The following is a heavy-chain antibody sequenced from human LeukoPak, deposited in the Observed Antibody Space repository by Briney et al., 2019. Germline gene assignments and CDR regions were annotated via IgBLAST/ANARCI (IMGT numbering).Heavy chain of an antibody. D-gene: IGHD6-19*01. CDR3: ARDLSGEFDY. CDR2: IIPIFGTA. J-gene: IGHJ4*02. CDR1: GGTFISHA. Sequence: ASVKVSCKASGGTFISHAVSWVRQAPGQGLEWMGGIIPIFGTANYAQKFQGRVTITADESTSTAYMELSSLRSEDTAVYYCARDLSGEFDYWGQGTLVTVSS. V-gene: IGHV1-69*13.